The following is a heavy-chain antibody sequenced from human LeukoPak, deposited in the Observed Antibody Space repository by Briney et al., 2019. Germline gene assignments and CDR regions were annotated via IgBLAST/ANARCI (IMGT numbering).Heavy chain of an antibody. CDR3: VDYCSSTSCYIDY. Sequence: GGSLRLSCAASGFTFSSYAMSWVRQAPGKGLEWVSAISGSGGSTYYADSVKGRFTISRDNSKNTLYLQVNSLRAEDTAVYYCVDYCSSTSCYIDYWGQGTLVTVSS. D-gene: IGHD2-2*01. CDR1: GFTFSSYA. J-gene: IGHJ4*02. CDR2: ISGSGGST. V-gene: IGHV3-23*01.